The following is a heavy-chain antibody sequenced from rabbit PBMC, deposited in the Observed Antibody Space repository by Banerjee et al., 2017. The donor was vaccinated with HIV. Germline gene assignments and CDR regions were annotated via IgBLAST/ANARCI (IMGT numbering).Heavy chain of an antibody. V-gene: IGHV1S45*01. D-gene: IGHD4-2*01. CDR2: IYAGSSGSA. Sequence: QQQLEESGGGLVKPGGTLTLTCKASGIDFSSYYYMCWVRQAPGKGLEWIGTIYAGSSGSAYYANWVNGRFTISKTSSTTVTLQMTSLTAADTATYFCARDRDWTLDLWGQGTLVTVS. CDR3: ARDRDWTLDL. CDR1: GIDFSSYYY. J-gene: IGHJ3*01.